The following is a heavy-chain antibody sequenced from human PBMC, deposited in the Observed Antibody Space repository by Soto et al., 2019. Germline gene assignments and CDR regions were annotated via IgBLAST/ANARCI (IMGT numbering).Heavy chain of an antibody. D-gene: IGHD3-22*01. CDR1: GFTFSSYA. V-gene: IGHV3-23*01. J-gene: IGHJ4*02. Sequence: PGGSLRLSCAASGFTFSSYAMSWVRQAPGKGLEWVSAISGSGGSTYYADSVKGRFTISRDNSKNTLYLQMNSLRAEDTAVYYCAKDWSRYYDSSGYLAYWGQGTLVTV. CDR3: AKDWSRYYDSSGYLAY. CDR2: ISGSGGST.